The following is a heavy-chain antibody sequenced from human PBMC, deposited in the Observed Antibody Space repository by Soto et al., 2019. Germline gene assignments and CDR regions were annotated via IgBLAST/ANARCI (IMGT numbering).Heavy chain of an antibody. V-gene: IGHV1-18*01. CDR1: GYTFTSYG. CDR2: TSAYNGNT. CDR3: ARVCYDFWSGYYSQPTTDAFDI. D-gene: IGHD3-3*01. J-gene: IGHJ3*02. Sequence: ASVKVSCKASGYTFTSYGISWVRQAPGQGLEWMGWTSAYNGNTNYAQKLQGRVTMTTDTSTSTAYMELRSLRSDDTAVYYCARVCYDFWSGYYSQPTTDAFDIWGQGTMVTVSS.